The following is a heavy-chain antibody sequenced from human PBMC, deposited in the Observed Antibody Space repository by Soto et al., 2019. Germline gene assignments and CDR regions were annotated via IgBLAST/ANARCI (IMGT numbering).Heavy chain of an antibody. CDR3: ARISSYYGDTYYFDY. Sequence: ASVKGSWKASGGTFSSYAFSWGRQAPGQGLEWMGGIIPIFGTANYAQKFQGRVTITADESTSTAYMELSSLRSEDTAVYYCARISSYYGDTYYFDYWGQGTLVTVSS. J-gene: IGHJ4*02. D-gene: IGHD4-17*01. CDR2: IIPIFGTA. V-gene: IGHV1-69*13. CDR1: GGTFSSYA.